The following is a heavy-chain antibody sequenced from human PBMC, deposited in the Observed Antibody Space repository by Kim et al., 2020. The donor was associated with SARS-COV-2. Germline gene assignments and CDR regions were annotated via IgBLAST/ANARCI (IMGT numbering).Heavy chain of an antibody. V-gene: IGHV4-59*08. J-gene: IGHJ3*02. CDR1: GGSISSYY. D-gene: IGHD1-26*01. CDR3: ARHELLGIYAFDI. CDR2: IYYSGST. Sequence: SETLSLTCTVSGGSISSYYWSWIRQPPGKGLEWIGYIYYSGSTNYNPSLKSRVTISVDTSKNQFSLKLSSVTAADTAVYYCARHELLGIYAFDIWGQGTMVTVSS.